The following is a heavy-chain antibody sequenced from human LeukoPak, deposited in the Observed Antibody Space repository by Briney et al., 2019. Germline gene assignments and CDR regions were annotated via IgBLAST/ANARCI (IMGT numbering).Heavy chain of an antibody. CDR3: AREAYGYWFDP. D-gene: IGHD4-17*01. V-gene: IGHV1-8*03. CDR2: MNPNSGNT. J-gene: IGHJ5*02. CDR1: GYTFTSYD. Sequence: ASVKVSCKASGYTFTSYDINWVRQATGQGLEWMGWMNPNSGNTGYAQKFQGRVTITRNTSISTAYMEMSSLRSEDTDVYYCAREAYGYWFDPWGQGALVTVSS.